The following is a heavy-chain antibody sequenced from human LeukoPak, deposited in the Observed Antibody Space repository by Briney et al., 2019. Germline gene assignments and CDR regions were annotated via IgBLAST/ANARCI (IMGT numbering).Heavy chain of an antibody. J-gene: IGHJ4*02. CDR1: GFTFSNYW. Sequence: GGSLRLSCAASGFTFSNYWIHWVRQAPGKGLVWVSRIASDGSSTTYADSVKGRFSISRDNAKNTLYLQMNSLRVEDTAVYYCARGRPHGNDYWGQGTLVTVSS. D-gene: IGHD4-23*01. CDR2: IASDGSST. CDR3: ARGRPHGNDY. V-gene: IGHV3-74*01.